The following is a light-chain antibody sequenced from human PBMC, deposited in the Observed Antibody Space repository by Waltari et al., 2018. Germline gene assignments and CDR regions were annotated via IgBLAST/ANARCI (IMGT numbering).Light chain of an antibody. V-gene: IGKV3-15*01. CDR2: GAS. Sequence: EIVMTQSPATLSVSPGDRATLSCRASQSVSSNLAWYQQKPGQAPRLLIYGASTRATGIPARFSGSGSVTAFTLTISSMQSEDFAVYYCQQYNNWPPVTFGQGTKLEIK. CDR1: QSVSSN. CDR3: QQYNNWPPVT. J-gene: IGKJ2*01.